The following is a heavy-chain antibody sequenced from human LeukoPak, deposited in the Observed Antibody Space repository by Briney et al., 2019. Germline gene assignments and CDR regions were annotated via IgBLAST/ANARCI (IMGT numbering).Heavy chain of an antibody. Sequence: SETLSLTCAVYGGSFSGYYWSWIRQPPGKGLDWIGYVNYSGSANCNPSLKSRVTISVDTSKNQFSLKLSSVTAADTAVYYCARVVRGSFTYYFDYWGQGTLVTVSS. CDR3: ARVVRGSFTYYFDY. D-gene: IGHD3-16*01. CDR2: VNYSGSA. J-gene: IGHJ4*02. CDR1: GGSFSGYY. V-gene: IGHV4-59*01.